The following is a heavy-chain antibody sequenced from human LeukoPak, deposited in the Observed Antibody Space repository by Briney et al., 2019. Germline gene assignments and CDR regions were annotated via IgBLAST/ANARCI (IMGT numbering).Heavy chain of an antibody. CDR3: ARGRGPGVPPTRVGAFDI. V-gene: IGHV4-34*01. CDR1: GGSFSGYY. CDR2: INHSGST. Sequence: SETLSLTCAVYGGSFSGYYWSWIRQPPGKGLEWIGEINHSGSTNYNPSLKNRVTISVDTSKNQFSQKLSSVTAADTAVYYCARGRGPGVPPTRVGAFDIWGQGTMVTVSS. J-gene: IGHJ3*02. D-gene: IGHD2-2*01.